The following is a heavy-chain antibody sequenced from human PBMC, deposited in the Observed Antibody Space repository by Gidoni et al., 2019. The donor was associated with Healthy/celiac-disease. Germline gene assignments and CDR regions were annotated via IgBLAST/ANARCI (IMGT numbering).Heavy chain of an antibody. CDR3: ARVGAVAGDLDY. J-gene: IGHJ4*02. CDR1: GFTFSSYE. D-gene: IGHD6-19*01. V-gene: IGHV3-48*03. CDR2: ISSSGSTI. Sequence: EVQLVESGGGLVQPGGSLRLSCAASGFTFSSYEMNWVRQAPGKGLEWVSYISSSGSTIYYADSVKGRFTISRDNAKNSLYLQMNSLRAEDTAVYYCARVGAVAGDLDYWGQGTLVTVSS.